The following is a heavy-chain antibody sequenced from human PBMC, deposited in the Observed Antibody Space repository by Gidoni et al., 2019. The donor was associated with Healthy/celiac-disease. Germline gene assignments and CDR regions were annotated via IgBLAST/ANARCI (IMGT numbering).Heavy chain of an antibody. D-gene: IGHD6-13*01. CDR2: INPSGCST. Sequence: QVQLVQSGAEVKKPGASVKVSCKASGYTFTSYYMHWVRQAPGQGLEWMGIINPSGCSTSYAQKFQGRVTMTRDTSTSTVYMELSSLRSEDTAVYYCAREADIAAAGPTDYFDYWGQGTLVTVSS. J-gene: IGHJ4*02. CDR1: GYTFTSYY. CDR3: AREADIAAAGPTDYFDY. V-gene: IGHV1-46*01.